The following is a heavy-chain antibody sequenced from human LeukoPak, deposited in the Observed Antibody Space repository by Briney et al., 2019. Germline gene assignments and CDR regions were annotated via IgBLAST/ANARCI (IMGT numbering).Heavy chain of an antibody. J-gene: IGHJ4*02. Sequence: GGSLRLPCAGSGFTFSSYAMSWVRQAPGKGLEWVSAISHSSSGTYYVDSVKGRFTISRENSKNTLYMQMNSLRAEDTAVYYCAKVVNSGYYYYFDYWGQGTLVTVSS. CDR3: AKVVNSGYYYYFDY. D-gene: IGHD3-22*01. V-gene: IGHV3-23*01. CDR1: GFTFSSYA. CDR2: ISHSSSGT.